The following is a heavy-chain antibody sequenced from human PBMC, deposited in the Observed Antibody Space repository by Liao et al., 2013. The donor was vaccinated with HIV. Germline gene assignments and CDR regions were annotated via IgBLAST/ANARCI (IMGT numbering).Heavy chain of an antibody. CDR1: GGSFSGYY. D-gene: IGHD1-14*01. CDR2: INDSGRT. CDR3: ARDRAPPGRPSTFDY. J-gene: IGHJ4*02. V-gene: IGHV4-34*02. Sequence: QVQLQQWGAGLLKPSETLSLTCAVYGGSFSGYYWSWIRQPPGKGLEWIGEINDSGRTNYNPSLKSRVTISVDTSKNQFSLKLSSVTAADTAVYYCARDRAPPGRPSTFDYWGQGTLVTVSS.